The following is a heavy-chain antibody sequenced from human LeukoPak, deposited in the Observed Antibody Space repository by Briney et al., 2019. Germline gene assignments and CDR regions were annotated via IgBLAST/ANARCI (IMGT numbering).Heavy chain of an antibody. V-gene: IGHV3-7*01. CDR2: IKQDGSEK. J-gene: IGHJ6*02. CDR1: GFTFSSYW. Sequence: PGGSLRLSCAASGFTFSSYWMSWVRQAPGKGLEWVANIKQDGSEKCYVDSVKGRFTISRDNAKNSLYLQMNSLRAEDTAVYYCARDKSPYYYYGMDVWGQGTTVTVSS. CDR3: ARDKSPYYYYGMDV.